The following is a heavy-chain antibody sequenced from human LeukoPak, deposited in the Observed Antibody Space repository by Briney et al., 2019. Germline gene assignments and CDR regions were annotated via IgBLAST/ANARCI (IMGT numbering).Heavy chain of an antibody. Sequence: QSGGSLRLSCAASGFTFSSYGMHWARGAPGKGLEWVAVIWYDGSNKYYGDSVKGRFTISRDNYKNTLYLQMKSLRAEDTAVYYCAKDLSPYYDSSGPQSSWGQGTLVTVSS. CDR3: AKDLSPYYDSSGPQSS. J-gene: IGHJ5*02. CDR1: GFTFSSYG. CDR2: IWYDGSNK. D-gene: IGHD3-22*01. V-gene: IGHV3-33*06.